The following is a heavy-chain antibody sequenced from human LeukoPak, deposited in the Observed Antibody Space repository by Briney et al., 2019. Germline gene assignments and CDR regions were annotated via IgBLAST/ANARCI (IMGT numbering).Heavy chain of an antibody. J-gene: IGHJ3*02. Sequence: GVSLRLSCAASGFTVSAYAMAWVRQASGKGLEWVGRIRSKANSYATAYAASVKGRFTISRDDSKNTAYLQMNSLKTEDTAVYYCTRHADAFDIWGQGTMVTVSS. CDR2: IRSKANSYAT. CDR1: GFTVSAYA. V-gene: IGHV3-73*01. CDR3: TRHADAFDI.